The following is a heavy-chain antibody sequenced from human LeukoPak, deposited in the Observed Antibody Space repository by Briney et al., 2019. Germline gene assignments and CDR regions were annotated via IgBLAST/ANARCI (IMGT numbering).Heavy chain of an antibody. CDR2: TNPNSGNT. Sequence: PEASVKVSCKASGYTFTSYDINWVRQATGQGLEWMGWTNPNSGNTGYAQKFQGRVTMTRDTSISTAYMELSSLRSEDSAVYFCARRADHYDSSCYQHWGQGTLVTVSS. J-gene: IGHJ4*02. V-gene: IGHV1-8*01. CDR1: GYTFTSYD. CDR3: ARRADHYDSSCYQH. D-gene: IGHD3-22*01.